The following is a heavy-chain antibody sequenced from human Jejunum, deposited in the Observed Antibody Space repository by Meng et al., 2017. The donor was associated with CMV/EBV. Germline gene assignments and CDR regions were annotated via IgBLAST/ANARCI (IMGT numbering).Heavy chain of an antibody. V-gene: IGHV4-59*01. D-gene: IGHD2-21*01. Sequence: SGASLRNYYDWSRIQQSPGKGVEWIGNIYYSGTTNYNPSLKSRVIILIDTSNKQFSLKLGSVTTADAAVYYCARGSRASGGDFDYWGRGTLVTVSS. J-gene: IGHJ4*02. CDR2: IYYSGTT. CDR3: ARGSRASGGDFDY. CDR1: GASLRNYY.